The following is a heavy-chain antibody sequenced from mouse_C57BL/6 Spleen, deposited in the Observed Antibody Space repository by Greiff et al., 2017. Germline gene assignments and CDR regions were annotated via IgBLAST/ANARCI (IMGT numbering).Heavy chain of an antibody. D-gene: IGHD3-3*01. CDR2: IDPSDSYT. CDR3: AREGLGGD. V-gene: IGHV1-50*01. CDR1: GYTFTSYW. Sequence: QVQLQQPGAELVKPGASVKLSCKASGYTFTSYWMQWVKQRPGQGLEWIGEIDPSDSYTNYNQKFKGKATLTVDTSSSTAYMQRSSLTSEDSAVYYCAREGLGGDWGQGTTLTVSS. J-gene: IGHJ2*01.